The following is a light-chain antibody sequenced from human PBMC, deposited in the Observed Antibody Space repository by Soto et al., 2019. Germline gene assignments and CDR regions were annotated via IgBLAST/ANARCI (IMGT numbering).Light chain of an antibody. CDR2: DAS. CDR1: QSVRNY. CDR3: QQYNNWPPWT. Sequence: EIVLTQSPATLSLSTGETATLSCRASQSVRNYLAWYQQKPGQAPRLLIYDASNRATGIPARFSGTGSETEFTLTISSLQSEDFAVYYCQQYNNWPPWTFGQGTKV. V-gene: IGKV3-11*01. J-gene: IGKJ1*01.